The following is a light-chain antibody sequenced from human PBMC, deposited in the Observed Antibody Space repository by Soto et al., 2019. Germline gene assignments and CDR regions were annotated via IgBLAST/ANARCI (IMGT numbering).Light chain of an antibody. Sequence: EIVLTQSPGTLSLSPGERATLSCRASQSVSSSYLGWYQQKPGQAPRLLIFGASNRATGIPDRFSGSGSGTDFTLTISRLEPEDFAVYYCHQYGSSPRTFGQGTRLEIK. CDR3: HQYGSSPRT. J-gene: IGKJ5*01. CDR2: GAS. CDR1: QSVSSSY. V-gene: IGKV3-20*01.